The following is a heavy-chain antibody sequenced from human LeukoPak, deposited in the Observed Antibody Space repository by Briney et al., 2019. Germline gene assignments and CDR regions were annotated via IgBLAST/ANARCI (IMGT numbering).Heavy chain of an antibody. CDR3: AKDGSGSYPSLFGY. J-gene: IGHJ4*02. CDR2: ISGSGGST. D-gene: IGHD1-26*01. Sequence: PGGSPRVSCAASGFTFSSYAKSWVRPAPGKGLEWVSAISGSGGSTYYAGSVKGRFTISRDNSKNTLYLQMNSLRAEDTAVYYCAKDGSGSYPSLFGYWGQGTLVTVSS. V-gene: IGHV3-23*01. CDR1: GFTFSSYA.